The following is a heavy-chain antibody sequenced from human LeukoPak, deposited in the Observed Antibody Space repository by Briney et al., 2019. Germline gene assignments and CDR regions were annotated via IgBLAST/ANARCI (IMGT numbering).Heavy chain of an antibody. Sequence: PGGSLRLSCAGSGFSFNNYAMYWVRQAPGEGLEWVSDLSSSGLSPYYADSVKGRFSISRDISKNALYLQLNSLRAEDTAVYYCTKVGPDTYAFDIWGQGTMVTVSS. CDR2: LSSSGLSP. CDR3: TKVGPDTYAFDI. CDR1: GFSFNNYA. V-gene: IGHV3-23*01. D-gene: IGHD2/OR15-2a*01. J-gene: IGHJ3*02.